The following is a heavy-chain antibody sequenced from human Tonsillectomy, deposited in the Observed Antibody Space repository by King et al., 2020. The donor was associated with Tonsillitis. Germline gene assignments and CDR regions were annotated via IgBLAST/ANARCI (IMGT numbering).Heavy chain of an antibody. Sequence: VTLKESGPALVKPTQTLTLTCTFSGFSLNTTEMCVHWIRQPPGKALEWLARIDWDNDKYYNTSLKTRLTISKDTSKSQVVLTMTNMDPVDTATYYCARIRGQWELLVDDAFDIWGQGTLVTVSS. V-gene: IGHV2-70*11. CDR3: ARIRGQWELLVDDAFDI. CDR2: IDWDNDK. CDR1: GFSLNTTEMC. J-gene: IGHJ3*02. D-gene: IGHD1-26*01.